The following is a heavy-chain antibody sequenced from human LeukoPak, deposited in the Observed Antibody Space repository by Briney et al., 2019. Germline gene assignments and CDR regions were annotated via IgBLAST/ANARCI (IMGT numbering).Heavy chain of an antibody. D-gene: IGHD5-12*01. J-gene: IGHJ4*02. CDR3: AKDAYSGYDYPNY. Sequence: PGGSLKLSCAASGFTFSNYGMHWVRQAPGKGLEWVAGITYDGMNKFYADSVQGRSTISRDNSKNTLYLQMNSLRVEDTAVYYCAKDAYSGYDYPNYWSQGTLVTVSS. CDR2: ITYDGMNK. V-gene: IGHV3-30*18. CDR1: GFTFSNYG.